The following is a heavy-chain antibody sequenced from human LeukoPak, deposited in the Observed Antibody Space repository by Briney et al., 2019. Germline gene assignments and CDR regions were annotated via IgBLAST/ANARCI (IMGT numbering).Heavy chain of an antibody. CDR1: GGSFSGYY. D-gene: IGHD6-13*01. V-gene: IGHV4-34*01. CDR3: ASRGSSSWHTDFDY. CDR2: INHSGST. Sequence: PSETLSLTCAVYGGSFSGYYWSWIRQPPGKGLEWIGEINHSGSTNYNPSLKSRVTISVDTSKNQFSLKLSSVTAADTAVYYCASRGSSSWHTDFDYWGQGTLVTVSS. J-gene: IGHJ4*02.